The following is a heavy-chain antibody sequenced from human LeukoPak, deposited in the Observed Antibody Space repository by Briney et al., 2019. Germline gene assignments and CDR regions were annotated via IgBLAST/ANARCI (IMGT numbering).Heavy chain of an antibody. CDR1: GFTFSSYG. D-gene: IGHD2-21*01. Sequence: AGGSLRLSCAASGFTFSSYGMHWVRQAPGKGLEWVAVIWYDGSNKYYADSVKGRFTISRDNSKNTLYLQMNSLRVEDTAVYYCAKEPFVMSGGWHFDLWGRGTLLTVFS. CDR3: AKEPFVMSGGWHFDL. J-gene: IGHJ2*01. CDR2: IWYDGSNK. V-gene: IGHV3-30*02.